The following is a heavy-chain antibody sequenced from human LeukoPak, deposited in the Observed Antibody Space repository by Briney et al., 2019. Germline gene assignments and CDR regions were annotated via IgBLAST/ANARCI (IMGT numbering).Heavy chain of an antibody. J-gene: IGHJ4*02. V-gene: IGHV3-23*01. CDR3: AKRTMSAFDS. CDR1: GFTFRTYA. Sequence: GGSLRLSCTASGFTFRTYAMNWVRQAPGKGLEWLSGISGSGNGTYYADSVKGRFTISRDNSKNVVYLQMNSLTVEDAATYYCAKRTMSAFDSWGQGTLLIVSP. CDR2: ISGSGNGT.